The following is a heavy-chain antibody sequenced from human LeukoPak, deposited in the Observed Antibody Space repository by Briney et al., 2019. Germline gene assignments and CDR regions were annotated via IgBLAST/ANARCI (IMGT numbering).Heavy chain of an antibody. CDR1: GYTFTGYY. Sequence: ASVKVSCKASGYTFTGYYMHWVRQAPGQGLEWMGWINPNSGGTNYAQKFQGWVTMTRDTSISTAYMELSRLRSDDTAVYYCARDGDYGVNYYGMDVWGQGTTVTVSS. J-gene: IGHJ6*02. CDR3: ARDGDYGVNYYGMDV. V-gene: IGHV1-2*04. CDR2: INPNSGGT. D-gene: IGHD4-17*01.